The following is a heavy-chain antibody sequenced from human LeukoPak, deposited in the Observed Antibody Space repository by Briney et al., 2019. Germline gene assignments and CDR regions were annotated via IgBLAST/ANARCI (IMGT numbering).Heavy chain of an antibody. V-gene: IGHV3-23*01. CDR2: IIGGAGGT. J-gene: IGHJ4*02. CDR3: AHGSMYQLDY. D-gene: IGHD2-2*01. Sequence: GGSLRLSCAASGFISSDYSLHWVRQAPGKGLEWVSGIIGGAGGTYYADSVKGRFTISRDNAKNTLYLQMNSLRAEDTAVYYCAHGSMYQLDYWGQGTLVTVSS. CDR1: GFISSDYS.